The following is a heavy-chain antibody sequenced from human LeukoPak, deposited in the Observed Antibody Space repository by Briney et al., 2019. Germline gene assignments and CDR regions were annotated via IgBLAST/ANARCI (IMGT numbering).Heavy chain of an antibody. CDR3: ARELRATIFGVVIRHYYYMDV. V-gene: IGHV4-59*01. CDR1: GGSISSYY. CDR2: IYYSGST. Sequence: SETLSLTCTVSGGSISSYYWSWIRQPPGKGLEWIGFIYYSGSTNYNPSLKSRVTISVDTSKNQFSLKLSSVTAADTAVYYCARELRATIFGVVIRHYYYMDVWGKGTTVTVSS. J-gene: IGHJ6*03. D-gene: IGHD3-3*01.